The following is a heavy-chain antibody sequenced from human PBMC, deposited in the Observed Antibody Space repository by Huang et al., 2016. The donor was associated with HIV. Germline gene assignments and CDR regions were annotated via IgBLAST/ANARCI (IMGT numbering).Heavy chain of an antibody. Sequence: QVQLQQWGAGLLKPSETLSLTCAVYGGSVSGHYCSWIRQPPGKGLEWIAEINYNGYNNYNSSLKSRVTISVHTSRNQFALKLNSVTAADAAVYYCARASWYEPRSWYFGLWGRGTLVTVSS. V-gene: IGHV4-34*01. CDR2: INYNGYN. D-gene: IGHD6-13*01. CDR1: GGSVSGHY. CDR3: ARASWYEPRSWYFGL. J-gene: IGHJ2*01.